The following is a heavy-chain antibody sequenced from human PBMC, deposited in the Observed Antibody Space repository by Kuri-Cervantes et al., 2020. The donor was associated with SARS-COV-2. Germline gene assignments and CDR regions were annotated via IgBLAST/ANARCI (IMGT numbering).Heavy chain of an antibody. V-gene: IGHV1-69*13. J-gene: IGHJ4*02. CDR1: GYTFTGYY. D-gene: IGHD6-13*01. Sequence: SFQMFCNAAGYTFTGYYMQWLRRPPGQGLEWMCGLIPIFGTANYAQKLQDRVTITAVESTSTAYMELSSLRSEDTAVYYCARDGGLECSGVTAAGIGYFDYWGQGTLVTVSS. CDR3: ARDGGLECSGVTAAGIGYFDY. CDR2: LIPIFGTA.